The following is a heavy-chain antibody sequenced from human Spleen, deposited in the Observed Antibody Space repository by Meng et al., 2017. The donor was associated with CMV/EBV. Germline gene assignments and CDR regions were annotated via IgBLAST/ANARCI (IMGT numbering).Heavy chain of an antibody. V-gene: IGHV1-8*01. D-gene: IGHD3-3*01. CDR2: MNPNSGNT. Sequence: ASVKVSCKASGYTFTSYDINWVRQAPGQGLEWLGWMNPNSGNTGYPQEFHGRVTMTRDTSINTAYMELSSLRSEDTAVYYCARGAGLERFDYWGQGTLVTVSS. CDR3: ARGAGLERFDY. CDR1: GYTFTSYD. J-gene: IGHJ4*02.